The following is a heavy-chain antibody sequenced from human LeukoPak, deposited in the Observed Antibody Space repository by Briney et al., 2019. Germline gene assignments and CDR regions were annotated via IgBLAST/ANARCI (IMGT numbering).Heavy chain of an antibody. Sequence: GRSLRLSCAASGFTFSSYGMHWVRQAPGKGLEWVSAISGSGGSTYYADSVKGRFTISRDNSKNTLYLQMNSLRAEDTAVYYCAKSGWYSFDYWGQGTLVTVSS. D-gene: IGHD6-13*01. V-gene: IGHV3-23*01. CDR3: AKSGWYSFDY. CDR1: GFTFSSYG. J-gene: IGHJ4*02. CDR2: ISGSGGST.